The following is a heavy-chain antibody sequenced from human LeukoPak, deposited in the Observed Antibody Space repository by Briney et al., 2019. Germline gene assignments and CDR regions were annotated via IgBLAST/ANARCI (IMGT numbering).Heavy chain of an antibody. CDR3: ARGIVVVPAAMGPRYYYYGMDV. Sequence: ASVKDSCKASGYTFTSYGISWVRQAPGQGLEWMGWISAYNGNTNYAQKLQGRVTMTTDTSTSTAYMELRSLRSDDTAVYYCARGIVVVPAAMGPRYYYYGMDVWGQGTTVTVSS. CDR1: GYTFTSYG. CDR2: ISAYNGNT. J-gene: IGHJ6*02. V-gene: IGHV1-18*01. D-gene: IGHD2-2*01.